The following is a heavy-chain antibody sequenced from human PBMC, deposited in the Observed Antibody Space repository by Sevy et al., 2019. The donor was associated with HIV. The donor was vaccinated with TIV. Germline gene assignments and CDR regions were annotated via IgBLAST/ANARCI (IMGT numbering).Heavy chain of an antibody. V-gene: IGHV3-53*01. J-gene: IGHJ4*02. Sequence: GGSLRLSCEVSGFTVSSKYMSWVRQAPGKGLEWVSVLKSGGSKHYADSVKGRFTIFRDNSKNTLYLQMNSLRAEDTAVDYCTRSLASGYFVTFDHWGQGALVTVSS. CDR1: GFTVSSKY. CDR2: LKSGGSK. D-gene: IGHD5-12*01. CDR3: TRSLASGYFVTFDH.